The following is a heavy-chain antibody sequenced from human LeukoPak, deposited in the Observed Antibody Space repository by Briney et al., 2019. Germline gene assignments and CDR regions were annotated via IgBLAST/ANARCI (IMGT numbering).Heavy chain of an antibody. D-gene: IGHD2-2*01. J-gene: IGHJ6*02. CDR2: ISAYNGNT. Sequence: GASVKVSCKATGYTFTSYGINWVRQAPGQGLEWMGWISAYNGNTNYAQKLQGRVTMTTDTSTSTAYMELRSLRSDDTAVYYCARVESYCSSTSCYGEYYYYGMDVWGQGTTVTVSS. V-gene: IGHV1-18*04. CDR3: ARVESYCSSTSCYGEYYYYGMDV. CDR1: GYTFTSYG.